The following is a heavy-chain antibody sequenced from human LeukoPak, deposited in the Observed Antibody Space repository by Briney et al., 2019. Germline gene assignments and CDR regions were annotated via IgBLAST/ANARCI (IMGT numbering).Heavy chain of an antibody. V-gene: IGHV4-59*08. CDR1: GGSINGYY. CDR2: IYYSGST. J-gene: IGHJ4*02. Sequence: PSETLSLTCTVSGGSINGYYWSWIRQPPGKGMEWMAWIYYSGSTNYNPSLKSRVTISVDTSKNQFSLKLTSVTAADTAVYYCARVDSSDAGNFDYWGQGTLVTVSS. CDR3: ARVDSSDAGNFDY. D-gene: IGHD2-15*01.